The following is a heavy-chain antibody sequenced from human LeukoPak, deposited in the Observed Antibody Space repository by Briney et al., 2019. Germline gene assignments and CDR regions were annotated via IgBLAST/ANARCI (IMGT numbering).Heavy chain of an antibody. CDR2: IYYSGST. CDR3: AREGAYYYDSSGNNY. CDR1: GGSISSGDYN. Sequence: SETLSLTCTVSGGSISSGDYNWSWIRQPPGKGLEWIGYIYYSGSTYYNPSLKSRVTTSVDTSKNQFSLKLSSVTAADTAVYYCAREGAYYYDSSGNNYWGQGTLVTVSS. J-gene: IGHJ4*02. V-gene: IGHV4-30-4*08. D-gene: IGHD3-22*01.